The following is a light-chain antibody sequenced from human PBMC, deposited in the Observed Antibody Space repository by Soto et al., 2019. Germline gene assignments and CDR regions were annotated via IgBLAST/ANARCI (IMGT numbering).Light chain of an antibody. V-gene: IGKV3-20*01. CDR2: GAS. CDR1: QTVSSNF. J-gene: IGKJ1*01. CDR3: QQYGSSPRT. Sequence: EIVLTQSPGTLSLSPGERVTLSCRASQTVSSNFLAWYQQKPGQSPRLLIYGASSRATGIPDRFSGSGSGTDFTLTISRLEPEDLAVYYCQQYGSSPRTFGQGTKVEIE.